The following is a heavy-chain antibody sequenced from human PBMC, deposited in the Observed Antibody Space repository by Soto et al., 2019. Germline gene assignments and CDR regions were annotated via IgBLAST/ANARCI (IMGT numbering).Heavy chain of an antibody. J-gene: IGHJ3*01. V-gene: IGHV2-5*02. CDR3: AHTIVVVPTAHDAFDV. Sequence: QTTLKESGPPLVKPTQTLTLTCTFSGFSLSSIGVGVGWIRQPPGKALEWLGILYWDDDKHYSPSLKSRISIAKDTSKDQVVLTLTNMDPVDTATYYCAHTIVVVPTAHDAFDVWGQGTMVTVSS. D-gene: IGHD2-2*01. CDR1: GFSLSSIGVG. CDR2: LYWDDDK.